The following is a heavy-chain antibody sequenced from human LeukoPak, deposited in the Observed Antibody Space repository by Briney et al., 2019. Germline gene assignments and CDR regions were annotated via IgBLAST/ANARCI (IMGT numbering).Heavy chain of an antibody. CDR2: INTDGSST. J-gene: IGHJ5*02. CDR3: AKGMGGIGATDWFDP. CDR1: GFTFSSYS. D-gene: IGHD5-12*01. V-gene: IGHV3-74*01. Sequence: TGGSLRLSCAASGFTFSSYSMNWVRQAPGKGLVWVSRINTDGSSTSYADSVKGRFTISRDNAKNTLYLQMNSLRAEDTAVYYCAKGMGGIGATDWFDPWGQGTLVTVSS.